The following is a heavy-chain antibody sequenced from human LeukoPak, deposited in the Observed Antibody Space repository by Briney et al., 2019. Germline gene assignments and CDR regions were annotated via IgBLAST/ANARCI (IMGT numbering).Heavy chain of an antibody. CDR2: ISAYNNNT. CDR3: ARGARISSSWYSSV. V-gene: IGHV1-18*01. CDR1: GYTFTSYD. D-gene: IGHD2-2*01. J-gene: IGHJ4*02. Sequence: GASVKVSCKASGYTFTSYDINWVRQATGQGLEWMGWISAYNNNTNYAQKFQGRLTMTTDTSTSTAYMELRSLRSDDTAVYYCARGARISSSWYSSVWGQGTLITVS.